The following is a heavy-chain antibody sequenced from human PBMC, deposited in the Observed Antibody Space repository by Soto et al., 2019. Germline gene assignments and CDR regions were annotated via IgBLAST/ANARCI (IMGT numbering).Heavy chain of an antibody. CDR1: GYTFTSYG. J-gene: IGHJ6*02. CDR3: ARDTPLDLEQQLLNGGYYYYGMDV. D-gene: IGHD6-13*01. V-gene: IGHV1-18*01. CDR2: ISAYNCNT. Sequence: GASVKVSCKASGYTFTSYGISWVRQAPGQGLEWMGWISAYNCNTNYAQKLQGRVTMTTDTSTSTAYLELRSLRSDDTAVYYCARDTPLDLEQQLLNGGYYYYGMDVWGQGTTVTVSS.